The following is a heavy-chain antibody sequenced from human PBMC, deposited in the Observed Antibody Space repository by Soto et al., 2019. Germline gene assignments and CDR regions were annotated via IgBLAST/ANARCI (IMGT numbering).Heavy chain of an antibody. CDR1: GYTFTSYA. V-gene: IGHV1-3*01. D-gene: IGHD6-13*01. Sequence: QVQLVQSGAEVKKPGASVKVSCKASGYTFTSYAMHWVRQAPGQRLEWMGWINAGNGNTKYSQKCQGRVTITRDTSASTAYMELSSLRSEDTAVYYCARDPPYSSSWYNYYYGMDVWGQGTTVTVSS. CDR2: INAGNGNT. J-gene: IGHJ6*02. CDR3: ARDPPYSSSWYNYYYGMDV.